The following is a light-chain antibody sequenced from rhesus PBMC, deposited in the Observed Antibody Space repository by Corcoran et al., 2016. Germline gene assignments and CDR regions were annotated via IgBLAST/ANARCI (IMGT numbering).Light chain of an antibody. CDR2: EVS. CDR3: MQALEFPYS. Sequence: DIVMTQTPLSLPVTPGEPASISCRSSQSLLDREDGNTYLDWYLQKPGQSPQLLIYEVSNRASGVPDRFSGSGSDTDFTLKISRVEAEDVGVYYCMQALEFPYSFGQGTKVEIK. CDR1: QSLLDREDGNTY. J-gene: IGKJ2*01. V-gene: IGKV2-104*02.